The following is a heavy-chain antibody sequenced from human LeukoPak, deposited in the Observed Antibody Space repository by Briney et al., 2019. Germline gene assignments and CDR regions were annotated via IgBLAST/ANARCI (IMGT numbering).Heavy chain of an antibody. CDR3: AREVGGSRAFDV. J-gene: IGHJ3*01. CDR2: ISSSSSII. CDR1: GFTFSSYT. Sequence: PGGSLRLSCAASGFTFSSYTMNWVRQAPGKGLEWVSYISSSSSIIYYADSVKGRFTISRDNAKNSLYLQMNSLTAEDTAIYYCAREVGGSRAFDVWGQGTMVTVSS. V-gene: IGHV3-48*01. D-gene: IGHD6-13*01.